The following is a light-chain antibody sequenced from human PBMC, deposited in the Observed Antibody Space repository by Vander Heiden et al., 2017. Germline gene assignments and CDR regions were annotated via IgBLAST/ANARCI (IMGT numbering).Light chain of an antibody. V-gene: IGKV3-11*01. Sequence: EIVLTQSPATLSLSPGERATLSCRASQSVNNWLVWYQQKPGQAPRLLIYDASQRANGIPDRFSGSGSGTDFTLTISSLEPEDFAAYYWQQRNNWLIFGGGTKVEIK. CDR2: DAS. J-gene: IGKJ4*01. CDR3: QQRNNWLI. CDR1: QSVNNW.